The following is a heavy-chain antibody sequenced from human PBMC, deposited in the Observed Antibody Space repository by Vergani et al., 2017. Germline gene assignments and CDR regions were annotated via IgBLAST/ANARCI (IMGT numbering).Heavy chain of an antibody. CDR1: GFTFSSYA. V-gene: IGHV3-23*01. Sequence: ELQLLESGGGLVQPGGSLRLSCAASGFTFSSYAMSWVRQVPGKGLEWVSAISFSGGSTYYADSVKGRFTISRDNAKNTLYLQMNSLRAEDTAVYYCAKDSAIFGVVMRPFWGQGTLVTVSS. D-gene: IGHD3-3*01. CDR2: ISFSGGST. J-gene: IGHJ4*02. CDR3: AKDSAIFGVVMRPF.